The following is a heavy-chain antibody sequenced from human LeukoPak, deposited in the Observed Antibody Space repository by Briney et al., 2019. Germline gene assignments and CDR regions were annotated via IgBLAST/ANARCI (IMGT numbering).Heavy chain of an antibody. CDR2: ISYDGSNK. CDR3: AKDTAMVTEGVFDY. V-gene: IGHV3-30*18. Sequence: GGSLRLSCAASGFTFSSYGMHWVRQAPGKGLEWVAVISYDGSNKYYADSVKGRFTISRDNSKNTLYLQMNSLRAEDTAVYYCAKDTAMVTEGVFDYWGQGTLVTVSS. D-gene: IGHD5-18*01. CDR1: GFTFSSYG. J-gene: IGHJ4*02.